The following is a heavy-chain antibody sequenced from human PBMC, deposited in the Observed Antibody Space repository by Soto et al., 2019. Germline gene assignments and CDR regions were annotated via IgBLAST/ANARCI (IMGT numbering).Heavy chain of an antibody. V-gene: IGHV3-21*01. CDR3: AREDALSSTSCYDCTRGYYYYMDV. D-gene: IGHD2-2*01. CDR1: GFTFSSYS. J-gene: IGHJ6*03. CDR2: ISSSSSYI. Sequence: GGSLRLSCAASGFTFSSYSMNWVRQAPGKGLEWVSSISSSSSYIYYADSVKGRFTISRDNAKNSLYLQMNSLRAEDTAVYYCAREDALSSTSCYDCTRGYYYYMDVWGKGTTVTVSS.